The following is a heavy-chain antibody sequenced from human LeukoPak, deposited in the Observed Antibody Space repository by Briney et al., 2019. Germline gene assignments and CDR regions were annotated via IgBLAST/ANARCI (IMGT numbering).Heavy chain of an antibody. J-gene: IGHJ3*02. CDR2: INWNGGST. D-gene: IGHD1-1*01. CDR1: GFTFDDYG. Sequence: RSEGSLRLSCAASGFTFDDYGMSWVRQAPGKGLEWVSGINWNGGSTGYADSVKGRFTISRDNAKNSLYLQMNSLRAEDTAVYYCARGRGTDDAFDIWGQGTMVTVSS. CDR3: ARGRGTDDAFDI. V-gene: IGHV3-20*04.